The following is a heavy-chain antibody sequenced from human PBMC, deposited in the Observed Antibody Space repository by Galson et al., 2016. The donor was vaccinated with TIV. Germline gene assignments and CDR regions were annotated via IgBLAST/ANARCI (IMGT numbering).Heavy chain of an antibody. J-gene: IGHJ6*02. Sequence: SLRLSCAASGFTFDAYAMHWVRQAPGKGLEWVSGIHWSSGSMGYAGSVKGRFTISRDNAKNSLYLQMHSLRPEDTALYYCAKGAKEHVYHGMDVWGQEPTVSVS. CDR1: GFTFDAYA. CDR3: AKGAKEHVYHGMDV. CDR2: IHWSSGSM. D-gene: IGHD1/OR15-1a*01. V-gene: IGHV3-9*01.